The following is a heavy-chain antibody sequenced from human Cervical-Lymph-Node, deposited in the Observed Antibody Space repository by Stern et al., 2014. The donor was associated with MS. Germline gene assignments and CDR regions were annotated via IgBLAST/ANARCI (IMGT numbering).Heavy chain of an antibody. J-gene: IGHJ6*02. D-gene: IGHD3-16*01. CDR1: GYTFSVYH. CDR2: INPSAGST. V-gene: IGHV1-46*01. Sequence: VQLVESGAEVKEPGASVKVSCKASGYTFSVYHMHWVRQAPGQGLEGMGVINPSAGSTTYAQNFQGRVTMTRDTSTSTVYMDLSSLRSEDTAVYYCARIWAHGMDVWGQGTTVTVSS. CDR3: ARIWAHGMDV.